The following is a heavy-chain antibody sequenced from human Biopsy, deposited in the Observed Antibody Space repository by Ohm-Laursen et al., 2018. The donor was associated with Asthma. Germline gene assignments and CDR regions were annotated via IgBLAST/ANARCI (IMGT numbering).Heavy chain of an antibody. CDR1: GFTFGDYC. D-gene: IGHD3-3*01. V-gene: IGHV3-7*01. CDR3: ARTFHFWSPYHAEHYQL. CDR2: IKHDESEK. J-gene: IGHJ1*01. Sequence: SLRFSCAASGFTFGDYCMSWVRQVPGQGLEWVANIKHDESEKNHVDSLKGRFTISRDNAKNLLFLQMNSLRAEDTAVYYCARTFHFWSPYHAEHYQLWGQGTLVTVSS.